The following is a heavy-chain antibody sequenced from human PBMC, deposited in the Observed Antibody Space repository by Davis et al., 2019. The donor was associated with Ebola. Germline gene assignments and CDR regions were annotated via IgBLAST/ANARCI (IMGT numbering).Heavy chain of an antibody. CDR2: IYHSGST. Sequence: SETLSLTCAVSGGSISSSNWWRWVRQPPGKGLEWIGEIYHSGSTNYNPSLKSRVTISVDKSKNQFSLKLSSVTAADTAVYYCARVRYYDYIWGSYRTTYYFDYWGQGTLVTVSS. CDR1: GGSISSSNW. CDR3: ARVRYYDYIWGSYRTTYYFDY. J-gene: IGHJ4*02. V-gene: IGHV4-4*02. D-gene: IGHD3-16*02.